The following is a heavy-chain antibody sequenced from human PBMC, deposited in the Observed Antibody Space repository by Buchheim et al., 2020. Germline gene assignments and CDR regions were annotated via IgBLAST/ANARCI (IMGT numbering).Heavy chain of an antibody. CDR1: GFTFSTYD. CDR3: AKDGRYHYGYYFDY. Sequence: QVQLVESGGGVVQPGRSLRLSCAASGFTFSTYDMHWVRQAPGKGLEWVAFISYDASDKYYADSVKGRFTISRDNSKNTLYLQMNSLRVEDTAVYYCAKDGRYHYGYYFDYWGQGAL. CDR2: ISYDASDK. D-gene: IGHD5-18*01. J-gene: IGHJ4*02. V-gene: IGHV3-30*18.